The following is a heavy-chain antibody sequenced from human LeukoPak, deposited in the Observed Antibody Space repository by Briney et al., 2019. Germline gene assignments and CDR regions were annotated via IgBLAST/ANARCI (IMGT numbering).Heavy chain of an antibody. CDR3: AKRGVVIRVILVGFHKEAYYFDS. D-gene: IGHD3-22*01. V-gene: IGHV3-23*01. Sequence: PGGSLRLFCAVSGITLSNYGMGWVRQAPGKGLEWVAGISGSGGGTAYADSGKGRFTISRDNAKNTLYLQMNSLRAEDTAVYFCAKRGVVIRVILVGFHKEAYYFDSWGQGALVTVSS. CDR2: ISGSGGGT. CDR1: GITLSNYG. J-gene: IGHJ4*02.